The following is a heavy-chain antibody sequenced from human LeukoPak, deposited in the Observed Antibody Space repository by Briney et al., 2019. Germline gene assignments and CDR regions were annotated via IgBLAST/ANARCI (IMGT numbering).Heavy chain of an antibody. CDR1: GFTFSSYD. D-gene: IGHD4-17*01. Sequence: PGGSLRLSCAASGFTFSSYDMHWVRQAPGKGLEWVAVISYDGSNKYYADSVKGRFTISRDNSKNTLYLQMNSLRAEDTAVYYCAKHPTYGDWTFQHWGQGTLVTVSS. J-gene: IGHJ1*01. V-gene: IGHV3-30*18. CDR3: AKHPTYGDWTFQH. CDR2: ISYDGSNK.